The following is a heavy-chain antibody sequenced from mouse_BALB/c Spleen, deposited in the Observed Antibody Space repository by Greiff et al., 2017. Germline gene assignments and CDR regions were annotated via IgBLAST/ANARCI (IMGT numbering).Heavy chain of an antibody. J-gene: IGHJ3*01. CDR2: IDPSDSYT. Sequence: QVQLQQPGAELVKPGASVKLSCKASGYTFTSYWMHWVKQRPGQGLEWIGEIDPSDSYTNYNQKFKGKATLTVDKSSSTAYMQLSSLTSEDSAVYYCARGGNYGFADWGQGTLVTVSA. V-gene: IGHV1-69*02. D-gene: IGHD2-1*01. CDR1: GYTFTSYW. CDR3: ARGGNYGFAD.